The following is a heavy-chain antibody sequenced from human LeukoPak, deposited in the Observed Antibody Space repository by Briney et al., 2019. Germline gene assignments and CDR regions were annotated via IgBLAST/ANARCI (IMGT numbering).Heavy chain of an antibody. Sequence: ASVKVSCKTSRYTFTAYYMHWVRQAPGQGVEWMGWINPDSGSTNYAQNYQGRVTMTRDTSITTAYMELSRLKSDDTALYYCARDRRKLTSSYYYYCSMDVWGQGTTVTVSS. J-gene: IGHJ6*02. CDR3: ARDRRKLTSSYYYYCSMDV. V-gene: IGHV1-2*02. CDR1: RYTFTAYY. CDR2: INPDSGST. D-gene: IGHD1-7*01.